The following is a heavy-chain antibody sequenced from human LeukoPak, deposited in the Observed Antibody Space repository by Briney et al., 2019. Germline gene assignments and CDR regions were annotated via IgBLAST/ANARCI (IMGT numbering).Heavy chain of an antibody. V-gene: IGHV1-3*01. CDR1: GYTFTSYA. J-gene: IGHJ4*02. CDR3: ARDQRFGELNY. Sequence: ASVKVSCKASGYTFTSYAMHWVRQAPGQRLEWMGWINAGNGSTKYSQKFQGGVTITRDTSASTAYMELSSLRSEDTAVYYCARDQRFGELNYWGQGTLVTVSS. D-gene: IGHD3-10*01. CDR2: INAGNGST.